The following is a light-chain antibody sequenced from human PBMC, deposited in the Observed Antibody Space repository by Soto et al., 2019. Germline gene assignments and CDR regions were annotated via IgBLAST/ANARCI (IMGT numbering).Light chain of an antibody. CDR1: QNIRRA. Sequence: EIVMTQSPAVVSVSPGAGATLSCRAGQNIRRALAWYQQKPGQAPRLLMYDSSNRANGVPARFSASGSGTEFTLTITSLQSEDFAVYYCQQFNDWPRTFGQGTKVEIK. V-gene: IGKV3-15*01. CDR3: QQFNDWPRT. CDR2: DSS. J-gene: IGKJ1*01.